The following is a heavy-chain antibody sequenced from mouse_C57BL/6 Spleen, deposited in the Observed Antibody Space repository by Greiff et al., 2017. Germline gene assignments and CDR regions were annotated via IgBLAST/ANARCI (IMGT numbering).Heavy chain of an antibody. Sequence: VQLKESGGGLVKPGGSLKLSCAASGFTFSDYGMHWVRQAPEKGLEWVAYISSGSSTIYYADTVKGRFTISRDNAKNTLFLQMSSLRSEDTAMYYCARKDYGSSYDYAMDYWGQGTSVTVAS. D-gene: IGHD1-1*01. CDR3: ARKDYGSSYDYAMDY. CDR2: ISSGSSTI. CDR1: GFTFSDYG. J-gene: IGHJ4*01. V-gene: IGHV5-17*01.